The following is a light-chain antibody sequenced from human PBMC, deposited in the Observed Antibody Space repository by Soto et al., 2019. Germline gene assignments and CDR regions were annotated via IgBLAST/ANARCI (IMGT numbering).Light chain of an antibody. CDR3: QQYGSFSIT. CDR1: QNVDTNY. Sequence: EILLTQSPGTLSWSPGERATLSCGAGQNVDTNYLAWYQFKPGQAPRIIIFGASGRATGIPDRLSGSGYGTDLTITISRMENEDFAVYYCQQYGSFSITFGQGTRLEIK. J-gene: IGKJ5*01. V-gene: IGKV3-20*01. CDR2: GAS.